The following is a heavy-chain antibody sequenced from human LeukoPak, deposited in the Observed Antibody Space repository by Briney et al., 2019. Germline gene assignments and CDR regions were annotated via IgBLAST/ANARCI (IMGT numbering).Heavy chain of an antibody. V-gene: IGHV3-23*01. D-gene: IGHD3-10*01. CDR3: AKDPAGITMVRGVNYFDY. CDR2: ISGSGGSA. CDR1: GFTFSSYA. J-gene: IGHJ4*02. Sequence: PGGSLRLSCAASGFTFSSYAMSWVRQAPGKGLEWVSAISGSGGSAYYADSVKGRFAISRDNSKKTLYLQMNSLRAEDTAVYYCAKDPAGITMVRGVNYFDYWGQGTLVTVSS.